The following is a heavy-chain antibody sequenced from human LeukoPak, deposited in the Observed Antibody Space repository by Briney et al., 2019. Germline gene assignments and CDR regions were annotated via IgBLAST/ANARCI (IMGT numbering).Heavy chain of an antibody. D-gene: IGHD2-2*01. CDR1: GFTFSSYW. J-gene: IGHJ4*02. CDR2: INSDGSST. V-gene: IGHV3-74*01. CDR3: ARRYCSSTSCYYDS. Sequence: DPGGSLRLSCAASGFTFSSYWMHWVRHAPGKGLVWVSRINSDGSSTSYADSVKGRFTISRDNAKNTLYLQMHSLRAEDTAVYYCARRYCSSTSCYYDSWGQGTLVTVSS.